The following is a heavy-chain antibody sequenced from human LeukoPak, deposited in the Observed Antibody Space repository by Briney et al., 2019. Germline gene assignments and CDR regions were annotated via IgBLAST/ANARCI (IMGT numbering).Heavy chain of an antibody. V-gene: IGHV4-39*07. D-gene: IGHD2-2*01. CDR2: VLFTGST. CDR1: GDSVNSSDYY. Sequence: SETLSLTCTVSGDSVNSSDYYWGWIRQPPGKGLDWIASVLFTGSTYYNPSLKSRVTMSVDTSNNQFSLKLSSVTAADTAVYYCARDLGDCSSTSCYPHIDYWGQGTLVTVSS. J-gene: IGHJ4*02. CDR3: ARDLGDCSSTSCYPHIDY.